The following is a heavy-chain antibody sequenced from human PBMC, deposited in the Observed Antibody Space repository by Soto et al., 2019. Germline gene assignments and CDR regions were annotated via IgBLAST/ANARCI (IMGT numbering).Heavy chain of an antibody. CDR3: ARVSGYPNYYGMDV. J-gene: IGHJ6*02. D-gene: IGHD3-22*01. V-gene: IGHV5-10-1*01. CDR1: GYSFTSYW. CDR2: IEPSDSYT. Sequence: GESLKISCKGSGYSFTSYWITWVRQMPGKGLEWLGKIEPSDSYTNYSPSFQGHVTISADKSISTAYLQWSSLKASDTAMYYCARVSGYPNYYGMDVWGQGTTVTVSS.